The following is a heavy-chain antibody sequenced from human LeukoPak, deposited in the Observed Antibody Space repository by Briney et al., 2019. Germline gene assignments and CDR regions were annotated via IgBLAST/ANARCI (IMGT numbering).Heavy chain of an antibody. Sequence: GGSLRLSCEASGFTFSSYWMSWVRQAPGKGLEWVANIKQDGSEKYYVDSVKGRFTISRDNAKNSLYLQMNSLRAEDTAVYYCARDHCSSTSCYIFYGMDVWGQGTTVTVSS. CDR1: GFTFSSYW. V-gene: IGHV3-7*03. J-gene: IGHJ6*02. CDR2: IKQDGSEK. D-gene: IGHD2-2*02. CDR3: ARDHCSSTSCYIFYGMDV.